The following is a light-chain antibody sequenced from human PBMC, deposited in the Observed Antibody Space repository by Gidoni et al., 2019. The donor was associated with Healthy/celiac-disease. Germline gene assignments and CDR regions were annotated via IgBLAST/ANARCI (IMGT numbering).Light chain of an antibody. V-gene: IGLV2-14*01. CDR3: SSYTSSSTPRPLWV. Sequence: QSALTQPASVSGSPGQSITISCTGTSSDVGGYNYVSWYQQHPGKAPKLMIYEVSNRPSGVSNRFSGSKSGNTASLTISGLQAEDEADYYCSSYTSSSTPRPLWVFGGGTKLTVL. CDR1: SSDVGGYNY. CDR2: EVS. J-gene: IGLJ3*02.